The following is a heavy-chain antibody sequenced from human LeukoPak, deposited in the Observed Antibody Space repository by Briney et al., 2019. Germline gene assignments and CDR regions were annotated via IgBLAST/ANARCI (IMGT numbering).Heavy chain of an antibody. CDR1: GFTFSSYG. V-gene: IGHV3-33*06. J-gene: IGHJ6*03. CDR2: IWYGGTNK. CDR3: AKGRGYYYYNMDV. Sequence: GGSLRLSCAASGFTFSSYGMHWVRQAPGKGLEWVAVIWYGGTNKYYADSVKGRSTISRDNSKNTLYLQMNSLRAEDTAVYYCAKGRGYYYYNMDVWGKGTTVTVSS.